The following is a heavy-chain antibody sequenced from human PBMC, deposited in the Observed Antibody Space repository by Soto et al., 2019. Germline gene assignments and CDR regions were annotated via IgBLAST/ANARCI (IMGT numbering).Heavy chain of an antibody. CDR1: GYTFTGYY. CDR2: INPNSGGT. Sequence: ASVKVSCKASGYTFTGYYMHWVRQAPGQGLEWMGWINPNSGGTNYAQKFQGRVTMTRDTSISTAYMELSRLRSGDTAVYYCARDRYCSGGSCYNLGYWGQGTLVTVSS. J-gene: IGHJ4*02. V-gene: IGHV1-2*02. D-gene: IGHD2-15*01. CDR3: ARDRYCSGGSCYNLGY.